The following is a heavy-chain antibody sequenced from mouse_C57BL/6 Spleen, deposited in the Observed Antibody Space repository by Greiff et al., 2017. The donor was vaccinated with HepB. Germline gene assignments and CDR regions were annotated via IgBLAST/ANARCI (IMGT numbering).Heavy chain of an antibody. Sequence: EVQLQQSGPELVKPGASVKISCKASGYTFTDYYMNWVKQSHGKSLEWIGDINPNNGGTSYNQKFKGKATLTVDKSSSTAYMELRSLTSEDSAVYYCAGLITTVVATDWYFDVWGTGTTVTVSS. CDR1: GYTFTDYY. V-gene: IGHV1-26*01. J-gene: IGHJ1*03. CDR3: AGLITTVVATDWYFDV. CDR2: INPNNGGT. D-gene: IGHD1-1*01.